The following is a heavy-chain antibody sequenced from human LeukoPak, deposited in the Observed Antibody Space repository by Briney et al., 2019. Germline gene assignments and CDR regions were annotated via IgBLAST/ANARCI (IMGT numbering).Heavy chain of an antibody. V-gene: IGHV3-23*01. CDR3: ARDRSNGDSSGYYYDFGPHDY. Sequence: GGSLRLSCAASGFTFSSYAMSWVRQAPGKGLEWVSAISGSGGSTYYADSVKGRFTISRDNAKNSLYLQMNSLRAEDTALYYCARDRSNGDSSGYYYDFGPHDYWGQGTLVTVSS. D-gene: IGHD3-22*01. CDR2: ISGSGGST. CDR1: GFTFSSYA. J-gene: IGHJ4*02.